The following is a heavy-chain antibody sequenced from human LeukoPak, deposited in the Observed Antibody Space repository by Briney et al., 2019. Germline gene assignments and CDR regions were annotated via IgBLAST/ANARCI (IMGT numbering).Heavy chain of an antibody. CDR1: GVIFKNVA. D-gene: IGHD2-2*01. CDR2: ISGSGGSA. J-gene: IGHJ4*02. CDR3: GKDRESAVPVAPPGN. Sequence: GGCLRVSCAASGVIFKNVAMSWGRQGPGKGRGWVSAISGSGGSAFYADSVKGRFTISRNNSNDTLHLQMNRPRVDDTAVYFCGKDRESAVPVAPPGNWGQGTLVTVSS. V-gene: IGHV3-23*01.